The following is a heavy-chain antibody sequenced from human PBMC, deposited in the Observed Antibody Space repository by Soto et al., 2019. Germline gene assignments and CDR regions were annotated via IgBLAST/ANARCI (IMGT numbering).Heavy chain of an antibody. CDR3: ARLRLLDPGVYYYYMDV. J-gene: IGHJ6*03. CDR1: GFTFSSYW. V-gene: IGHV3-74*01. CDR2: INSDGSST. Sequence: GGSLRLSCAASGFTFSSYWMHWVRQAPGKGLVWVSRINSDGSSTSYADSVKGRFTISRDNAKNTLYLQMNSLRAEDTAVYYCARLRLLDPGVYYYYMDVWGKGTTVTVSS. D-gene: IGHD3-3*01.